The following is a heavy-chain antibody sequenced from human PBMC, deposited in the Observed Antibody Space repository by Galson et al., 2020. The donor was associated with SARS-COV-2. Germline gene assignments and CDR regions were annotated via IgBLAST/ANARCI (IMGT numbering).Heavy chain of an antibody. CDR1: GGSISSNSHY. D-gene: IGHD3-9*01. V-gene: IGHV4-39*07. Sequence: SETLSLTCTVSGGSISSNSHYWGWIRQPPGKGLEWIGSIYYSGNTYFNPSLESRVTISVDTSKNQFSLKLSSVTAADTAVYYCAKTVRNGYFNIYDYFDYWGQGTLVTVSS. CDR2: IYYSGNT. J-gene: IGHJ4*02. CDR3: AKTVRNGYFNIYDYFDY.